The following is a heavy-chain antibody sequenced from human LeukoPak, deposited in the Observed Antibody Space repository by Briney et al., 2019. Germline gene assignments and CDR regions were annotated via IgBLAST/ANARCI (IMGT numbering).Heavy chain of an antibody. Sequence: GGSLRLSCAASGFTFSSYAMSWVRQAPGKGLEWVSAISGSGGSTYYADSVKGRFTISRDNSKNTLFLQMNSLRAEDAAVYYCAKDYPPRKIEIILTGYYKCWGQGTLFTVSS. CDR2: ISGSGGST. CDR1: GFTFSSYA. D-gene: IGHD3-9*01. J-gene: IGHJ4*02. V-gene: IGHV3-23*01. CDR3: AKDYPPRKIEIILTGYYKC.